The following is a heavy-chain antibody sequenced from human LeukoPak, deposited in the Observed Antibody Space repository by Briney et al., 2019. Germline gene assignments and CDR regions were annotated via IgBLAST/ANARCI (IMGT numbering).Heavy chain of an antibody. CDR2: ISGSGGST. V-gene: IGHV3-23*01. J-gene: IGHJ4*02. CDR3: AKSSITIFGVVTPYYFDY. D-gene: IGHD3-3*01. Sequence: GGSLRLSCAASGFTFSSYAMSWVRQAPGKGLEWVSAISGSGGSTYYADSVKGRFTISRDNSKNTLYLQMNSLRAEDTAVYYCAKSSITIFGVVTPYYFDYWGQGTLVTVSS. CDR1: GFTFSSYA.